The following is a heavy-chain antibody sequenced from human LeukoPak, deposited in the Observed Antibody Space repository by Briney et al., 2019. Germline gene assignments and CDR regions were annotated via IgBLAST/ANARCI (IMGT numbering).Heavy chain of an antibody. J-gene: IGHJ5*02. CDR2: IYPGDSDT. CDR3: ARRGIAAAGTYNWFDP. CDR1: GYSFTSYW. Sequence: GESLKISCKGSGYSFTSYWIGWVRQMPGKGLEWMGIIYPGDSDTRYSPSFQGQVTISADKSISTAYLQWSSLKASDTAMYYCARRGIAAAGTYNWFDPWGQGTLVTVSS. V-gene: IGHV5-51*01. D-gene: IGHD6-13*01.